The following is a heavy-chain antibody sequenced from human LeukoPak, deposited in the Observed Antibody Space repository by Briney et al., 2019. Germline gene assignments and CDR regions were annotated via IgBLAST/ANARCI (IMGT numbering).Heavy chain of an antibody. CDR2: ISGSGGST. J-gene: IGHJ4*02. D-gene: IGHD3-22*01. CDR3: AKDSTSRDYYDSSGYYSFGY. V-gene: IGHV3-23*01. CDR1: GFTFSSYA. Sequence: GGSLRLSCAASGFTFSSYAMSWVRQAPGKGLEWVSAISGSGGSTYYADSVKGRFTISRDNSKNTLYLQMNSLRAEDTAVYYCAKDSTSRDYYDSSGYYSFGYWGQGTLVTVSS.